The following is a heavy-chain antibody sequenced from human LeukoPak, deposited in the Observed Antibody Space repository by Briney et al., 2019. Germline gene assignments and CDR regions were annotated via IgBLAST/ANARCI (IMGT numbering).Heavy chain of an antibody. CDR2: INHSGST. D-gene: IGHD6-13*01. CDR3: ARDLRAAAGTYYYYYGMDV. CDR1: GGSFSGYY. Sequence: SETLSLTCAVYGGSFSGYYWSWIRQPPGKGLEWIGEINHSGSTNYNPSLKSRVTMSVDTSKNQFSLKLSSVTAADTAVYYCARDLRAAAGTYYYYYGMDVWGQGTTVTVSS. J-gene: IGHJ6*02. V-gene: IGHV4-34*01.